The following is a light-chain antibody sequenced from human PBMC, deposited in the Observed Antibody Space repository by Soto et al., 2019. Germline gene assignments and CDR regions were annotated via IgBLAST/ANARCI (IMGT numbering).Light chain of an antibody. V-gene: IGKV3-15*01. CDR3: QHYYNWPPT. CDR2: GAS. Sequence: ETVMTQSPATLSVSPGERATLSCRASQTIGDNLAWYQQKPGRAPRLLIYGASTRATGVPARFSGSGSGIEFTLTISSLQSEDFSVYYCQHYYNWPPTFGQGTKVEI. CDR1: QTIGDN. J-gene: IGKJ1*01.